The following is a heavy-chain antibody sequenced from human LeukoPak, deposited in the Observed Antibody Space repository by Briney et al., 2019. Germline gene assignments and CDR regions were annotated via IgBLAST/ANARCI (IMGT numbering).Heavy chain of an antibody. J-gene: IGHJ4*02. CDR1: GFTFSSYT. CDR2: ISSSSRYI. Sequence: GGSLRLSCAASGFTFSSYTMNWVRQAPGKGLEWVSSISSSSRYIYYADSVKGRFTISRDNAKNSLYLQMNSLRAEDTAVYYCARGSEDFDYWGQGTLVTASS. V-gene: IGHV3-21*01. CDR3: ARGSEDFDY.